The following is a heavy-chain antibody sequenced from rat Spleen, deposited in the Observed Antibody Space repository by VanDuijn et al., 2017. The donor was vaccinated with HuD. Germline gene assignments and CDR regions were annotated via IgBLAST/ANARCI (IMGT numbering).Heavy chain of an antibody. D-gene: IGHD1-11*01. CDR2: ISTNGGST. J-gene: IGHJ2*01. CDR3: ARHGGGARYFDY. Sequence: EVQLVESGGGLVQPGRSLKLSCAASGFTFSAYDMAWVRQAPTEGLEWVASISTNGGSTYYRDSVKGRFTISRDKAKSTLYLKMNSLQPEDTGTYYCARHGGGARYFDYWGQGVMVTVSS. V-gene: IGHV5S23*01. CDR1: GFTFSAYD.